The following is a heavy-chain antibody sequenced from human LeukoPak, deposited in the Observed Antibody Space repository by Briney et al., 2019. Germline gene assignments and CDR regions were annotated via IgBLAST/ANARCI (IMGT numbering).Heavy chain of an antibody. CDR2: INPISGGT. V-gene: IGHV1-2*02. CDR1: GYSFTGYH. J-gene: IGHJ4*02. Sequence: GASVTVSCKASGYSFTGYHIHWVRQAPGQGLEWMGWINPISGGTNYAQKFQGRVAITWDTSITTAYMDLSRLTSDDTAVYYCARDRYGDGFAHLDYWGQGALVTVSS. CDR3: ARDRYGDGFAHLDY. D-gene: IGHD5-24*01.